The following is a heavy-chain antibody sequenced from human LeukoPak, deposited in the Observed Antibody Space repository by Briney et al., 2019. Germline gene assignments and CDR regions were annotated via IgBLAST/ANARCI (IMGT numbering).Heavy chain of an antibody. J-gene: IGHJ4*02. D-gene: IGHD2-21*02. V-gene: IGHV3-66*01. CDR2: IYNDDST. CDR3: AREGVTDEGIDY. CDR1: GFTFSSYA. Sequence: GGSLRLSCAASGFTFSSYAMSWVRQAPGKGLEWVSVIYNDDSTYYADSVKGRFTISRDNSKNTLYLQMNSLRAEDTAVYYCAREGVTDEGIDYWGQGTLVTVSS.